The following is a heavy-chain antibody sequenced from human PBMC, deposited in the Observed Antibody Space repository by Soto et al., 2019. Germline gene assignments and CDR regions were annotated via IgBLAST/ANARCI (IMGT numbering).Heavy chain of an antibody. CDR3: ARSSRVDY. V-gene: IGHV4-34*01. J-gene: IGHJ4*02. D-gene: IGHD6-13*01. Sequence: PSETLSLTCAVYGGSFSGYYWSWIRQPPGKGLEWIGEINHSGSTNYNPSLKSRVTISVDTSKNQFSLKLSSVTAADTAVYYCARSSRVDYWGQGTLVTAPQ. CDR1: GGSFSGYY. CDR2: INHSGST.